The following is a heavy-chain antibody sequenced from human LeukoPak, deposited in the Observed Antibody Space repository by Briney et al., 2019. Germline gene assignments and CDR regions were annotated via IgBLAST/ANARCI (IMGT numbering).Heavy chain of an antibody. D-gene: IGHD3-3*01. CDR3: VPSPRSGLTRRLAY. CDR2: ITDNGGST. J-gene: IGHJ4*02. CDR1: GFTFSNYG. Sequence: GGSLRLSCSASGFTFSNYGMHWVRQAPGKGLEYVSAITDNGGSTYYADSVKGRFTITRDNSKNTLYLQMSSLRAEDTAVYYCVPSPRSGLTRRLAYWGQGTLVTVSS. V-gene: IGHV3-64D*08.